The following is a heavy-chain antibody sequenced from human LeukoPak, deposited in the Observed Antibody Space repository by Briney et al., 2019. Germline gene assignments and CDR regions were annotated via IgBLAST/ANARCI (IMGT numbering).Heavy chain of an antibody. CDR1: GFTFSSYA. V-gene: IGHV3-30-3*01. D-gene: IGHD1-26*01. CDR3: ARDVHGTLDY. CDR2: ISYDGSNK. Sequence: GGSLRLSCAASGFTFSSYAMHWVRQAPGKGLEWVAVISYDGSNKYYADSVKGRFTISRDNAKNSLYLQMNSLGVEDSGLYYCARDVHGTLDYWGQGTLVTVSS. J-gene: IGHJ4*02.